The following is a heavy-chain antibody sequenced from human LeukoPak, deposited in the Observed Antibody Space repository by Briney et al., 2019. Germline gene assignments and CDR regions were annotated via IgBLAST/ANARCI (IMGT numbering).Heavy chain of an antibody. J-gene: IGHJ4*02. V-gene: IGHV1-2*02. CDR1: GYTFTGYY. CDR2: INPNSGGT. Sequence: ASVKVSCKASGYTFTGYYMHWVRQAPGQGLEWMGWINPNSGGTNYAQKFQGRVTMTRDTSISTAYMELSRLRSDDTAVYYCARDSTTVVTPPGYYFDYWGQGTLVTVSS. CDR3: ARDSTTVVTPPGYYFDY. D-gene: IGHD4-23*01.